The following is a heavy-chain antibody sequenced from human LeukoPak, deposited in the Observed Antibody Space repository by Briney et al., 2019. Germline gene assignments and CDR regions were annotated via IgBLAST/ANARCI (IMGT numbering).Heavy chain of an antibody. CDR1: GFTFSSYE. CDR2: ISSSGSTI. J-gene: IGHJ4*02. Sequence: GGSLRLSCAASGFTFSSYEMNWVGQAPGKGLEWVSYISSSGSTIYYADSVKGRFTISRDNAKNSLYLQMNSLRAEDTAVYYCAREYTYYDILTGYYDRVLDYWGQGTLVTVSS. V-gene: IGHV3-48*03. D-gene: IGHD3-9*01. CDR3: AREYTYYDILTGYYDRVLDY.